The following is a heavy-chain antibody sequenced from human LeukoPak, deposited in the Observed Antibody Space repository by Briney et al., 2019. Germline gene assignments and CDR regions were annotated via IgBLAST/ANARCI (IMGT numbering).Heavy chain of an antibody. J-gene: IGHJ4*02. Sequence: GGSLRLSCAASGFTFSSYSMNWIRQAPGKGLEWVSSISSSSSYIYYAGSVKGRFTISRDNAKNSLYLQMNSLRAEDTAVYYCARLYSSSWYGEYFDYWGQGTLVTVSS. V-gene: IGHV3-21*01. CDR3: ARLYSSSWYGEYFDY. D-gene: IGHD6-13*01. CDR1: GFTFSSYS. CDR2: ISSSSSYI.